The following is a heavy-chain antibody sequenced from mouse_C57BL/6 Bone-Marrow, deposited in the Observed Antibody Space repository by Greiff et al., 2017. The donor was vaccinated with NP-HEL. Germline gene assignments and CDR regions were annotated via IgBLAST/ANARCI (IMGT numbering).Heavy chain of an antibody. CDR3: TGRDSSGCVGDY. V-gene: IGHV6-3*01. D-gene: IGHD3-2*02. Sequence: EVKVVESGGGLVQPGGSMKLSCVASGFTFSNYWMNWVRQSPEKGLEWVAQIRLKSDNYATHYAESVKGRFTISRDDSKSSVYLQMNNLRAEDTGIYYCTGRDSSGCVGDYWGQGTTLTVSS. J-gene: IGHJ2*01. CDR1: GFTFSNYW. CDR2: IRLKSDNYAT.